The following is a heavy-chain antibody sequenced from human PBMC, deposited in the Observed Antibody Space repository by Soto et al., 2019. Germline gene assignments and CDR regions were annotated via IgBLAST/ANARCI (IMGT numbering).Heavy chain of an antibody. V-gene: IGHV1-69*13. Sequence: SVKVSCKASGGTFSSYAISWVRQAPGQGLEWMGGIIPIFGTANYAQKFQGRVTITADESTSTAYMELSSLRSEDTAVYYCARVQYSSSPDLYYYYGMDVQAQRTTVTVSS. CDR1: GGTFSSYA. J-gene: IGHJ6*02. CDR2: IIPIFGTA. CDR3: ARVQYSSSPDLYYYYGMDV. D-gene: IGHD6-6*01.